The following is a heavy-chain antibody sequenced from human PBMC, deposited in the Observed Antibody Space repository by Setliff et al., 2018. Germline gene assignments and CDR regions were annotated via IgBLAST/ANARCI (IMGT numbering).Heavy chain of an antibody. J-gene: IGHJ4*02. CDR3: ARDSSGYYRDYFDY. Sequence: ASVKVSCKASGGTFSSYAISWVRQAPGQGLEWMGGIIPIFGTANYAQKFQGRVTITADESTSTAYMELRSLRSDDTAVYYCARDSSGYYRDYFDYWGQGTLVTVSS. V-gene: IGHV1-69*13. D-gene: IGHD3-22*01. CDR2: IIPIFGTA. CDR1: GGTFSSYA.